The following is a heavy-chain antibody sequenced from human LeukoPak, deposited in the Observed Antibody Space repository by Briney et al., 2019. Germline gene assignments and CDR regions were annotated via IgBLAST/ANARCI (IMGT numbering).Heavy chain of an antibody. Sequence: SETLSLTCTVSGGSISSYYWSWIRQPPGKGLEWIGYIYYSGSTNYNPSLKSRVTISVDTSKNQFSLKLSSVTAADTAVYYCARDRGSYLFDYWGQGTLVTVSS. D-gene: IGHD1-26*01. J-gene: IGHJ4*02. V-gene: IGHV4-59*01. CDR3: ARDRGSYLFDY. CDR1: GGSISSYY. CDR2: IYYSGST.